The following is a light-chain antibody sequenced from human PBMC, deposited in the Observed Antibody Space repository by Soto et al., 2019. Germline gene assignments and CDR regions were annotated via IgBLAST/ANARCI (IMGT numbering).Light chain of an antibody. CDR2: DIS. CDR1: SSDVGGSNH. CDR3: CSSAGDYTFL. V-gene: IGLV2-11*01. J-gene: IGLJ1*01. Sequence: SALAQPRSVSGSPGQSVTISCTGTSSDVGGSNHVSWYQHHPGKAPKFMIYDISKRPSGVPDRFSGSKSGNTASLTISGLQAEDEADYYCCSSAGDYTFLFXTGTKVTV.